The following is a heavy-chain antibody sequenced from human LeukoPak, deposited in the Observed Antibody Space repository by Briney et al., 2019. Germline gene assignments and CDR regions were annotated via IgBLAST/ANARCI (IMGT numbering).Heavy chain of an antibody. D-gene: IGHD3-22*01. CDR3: ARDRRYYDSSGYYSFDY. V-gene: IGHV1-46*01. CDR2: INPSGGST. J-gene: IGHJ4*02. Sequence: GASVKVSFKASGYTFTSYYMHWVRQAPGQGLEWMGIINPSGGSTSYAQKFQGRVTMTRDTSTSTVYMELSSLRSEDTAVYYCARDRRYYDSSGYYSFDYWGQGTLVTVSS. CDR1: GYTFTSYY.